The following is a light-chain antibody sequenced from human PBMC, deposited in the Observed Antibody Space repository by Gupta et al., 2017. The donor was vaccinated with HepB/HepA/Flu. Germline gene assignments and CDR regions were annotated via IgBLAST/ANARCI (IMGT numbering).Light chain of an antibody. CDR1: QSVSSTY. CDR3: QQYGSSPVT. J-gene: IGKJ5*01. CDR2: GAS. V-gene: IGKV3-20*01. Sequence: EIVFTQSPHTLSFSPAERATLSCRASQSVSSTYVAWYRQKPGQAPRLLIYGASSRATGIPDRFSGSGSGTEFTLTISRLEPEDFAVYYCQQYGSSPVTFGQGTRLEIE.